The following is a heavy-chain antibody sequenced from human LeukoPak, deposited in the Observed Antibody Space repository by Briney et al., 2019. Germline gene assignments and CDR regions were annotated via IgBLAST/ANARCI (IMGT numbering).Heavy chain of an antibody. CDR1: GFTFSHYS. CDR3: ARDIYGVFDY. V-gene: IGHV3-21*01. CDR2: ISSSSSYI. J-gene: IGHJ4*02. D-gene: IGHD4-17*01. Sequence: GGSLRLSCVTSGFTFSHYSMNWVRQAPGKGLEWVSSISSSSSYIYYADSVKGRFTISRDNAKNSLYLQMNSLRAGDTAVYYCARDIYGVFDYWGQGTLVTVSS.